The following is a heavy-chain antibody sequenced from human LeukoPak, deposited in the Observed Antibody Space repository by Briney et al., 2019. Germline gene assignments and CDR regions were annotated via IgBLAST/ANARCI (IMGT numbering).Heavy chain of an antibody. CDR1: GGSISSSSYY. Sequence: NPSETLSLTCTVPGGSISSSSYYGGWIRHPPGKRLEWIGSIYYTGSTYYNPSLQSRVTISVSTSKNQFSLKLSSVTAADTAVYYCARHISRGDNLDSWGQGTLVTVSS. D-gene: IGHD3-16*01. V-gene: IGHV4-39*01. CDR2: IYYTGST. J-gene: IGHJ4*02. CDR3: ARHISRGDNLDS.